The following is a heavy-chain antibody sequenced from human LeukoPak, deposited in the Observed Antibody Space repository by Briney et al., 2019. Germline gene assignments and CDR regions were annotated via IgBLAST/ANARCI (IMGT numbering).Heavy chain of an antibody. CDR3: ARDTAVSQAVLIDY. J-gene: IGHJ4*02. CDR1: GYTFTGYY. D-gene: IGHD2-15*01. CDR2: INPNSGGT. V-gene: IGHV1-2*02. Sequence: ASVKVSCKASGYTFTGYYLHWVRQAPGQGLEWMGWINPNSGGTNYAQKFQGRVTVTRDTSISTAYMELSGLRSDDTAVYYCARDTAVSQAVLIDYWGQGTLVTVSS.